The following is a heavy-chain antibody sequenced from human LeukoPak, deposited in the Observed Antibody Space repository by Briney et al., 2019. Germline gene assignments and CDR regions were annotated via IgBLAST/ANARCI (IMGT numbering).Heavy chain of an antibody. J-gene: IGHJ5*02. CDR3: ARAPLGLELSNWSDP. D-gene: IGHD1-7*01. Sequence: SVKVSCKASGGTFIIYAISWVRQAPGQGLEWMGRIIPIFGIANYAQKFQGRVTITADKSTSTAYMELSSLRSEDTAVYYCARAPLGLELSNWSDPWGQGTLVTVSS. V-gene: IGHV1-69*04. CDR2: IIPIFGIA. CDR1: GGTFIIYA.